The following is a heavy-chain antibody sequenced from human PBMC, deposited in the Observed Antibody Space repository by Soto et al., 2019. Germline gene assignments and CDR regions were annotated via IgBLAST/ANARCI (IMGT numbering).Heavy chain of an antibody. CDR1: GGSVSSGKYY. J-gene: IGHJ4*02. D-gene: IGHD6-19*01. CDR2: IYYSGST. V-gene: IGHV4-61*01. Sequence: PSETLSLTCTVSGGSVSSGKYYWSWIRQPPGKGLEWIGYIYYSGSTNYNPSLKSRVTISVDTSKNQFSLKLSSVTAADTAVYYCATALGGGTQWPPLDYWGQGTLVTVSS. CDR3: ATALGGGTQWPPLDY.